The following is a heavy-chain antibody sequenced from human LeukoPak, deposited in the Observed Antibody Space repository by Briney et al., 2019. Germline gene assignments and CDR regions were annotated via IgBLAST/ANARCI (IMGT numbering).Heavy chain of an antibody. CDR1: GFTVSSNY. J-gene: IGHJ6*03. V-gene: IGHV3-53*01. Sequence: EPGGSLRLSCAASGFTVSSNYMSWVRQAPGKGLEWVSVIYSGGSTYYADSVKGRFTISRDNSKNTLYLQMNSLRAEDTAVYYCAREFGTMVRGSNYYYMDVWGKGTTVTISS. CDR3: AREFGTMVRGSNYYYMDV. CDR2: IYSGGST. D-gene: IGHD3-10*01.